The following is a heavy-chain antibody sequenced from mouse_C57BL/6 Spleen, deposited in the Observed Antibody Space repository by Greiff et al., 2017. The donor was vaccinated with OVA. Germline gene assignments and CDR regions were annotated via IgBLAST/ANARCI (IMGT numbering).Heavy chain of an antibody. CDR1: GYAFSSYW. CDR3: ARGDYGSSYPFDY. Sequence: QVQLQQSGAELVKPGASVKISCKASGYAFSSYWMNWVKQRPGKGLEWIGQIYPGDGDTNYNGKFKGKATLTADKSSSTAYMQLSSLTSEDSAVYFCARGDYGSSYPFDYWGQGTTLTVSS. J-gene: IGHJ2*01. CDR2: IYPGDGDT. D-gene: IGHD1-1*01. V-gene: IGHV1-80*01.